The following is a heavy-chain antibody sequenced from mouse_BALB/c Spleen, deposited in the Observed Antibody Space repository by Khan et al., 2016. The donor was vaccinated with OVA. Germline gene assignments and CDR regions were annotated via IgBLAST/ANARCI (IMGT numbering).Heavy chain of an antibody. CDR1: GYSITSGYA. CDR3: ARSNYYGYYCDY. J-gene: IGHJ2*01. Sequence: EVQLQESGPGLVKPSQSLSLTCTVTGYSITSGYAWNWIRQFPGNKLEWMGYLSYSGFTNYNPSLKSRISITRDTSKNQFFLQLSSVTSEDTATYYCARSNYYGYYCDYWGQGATLTVSS. D-gene: IGHD1-1*01. V-gene: IGHV3-2*02. CDR2: LSYSGFT.